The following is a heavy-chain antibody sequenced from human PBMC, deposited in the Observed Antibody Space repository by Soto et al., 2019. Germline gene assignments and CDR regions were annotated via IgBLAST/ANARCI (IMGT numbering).Heavy chain of an antibody. CDR2: ISGSGFKK. CDR1: GFIFENFG. D-gene: IGHD1-26*01. V-gene: IGHV3-23*01. J-gene: IGHJ5*02. Sequence: GGSLRLSSAASGFIFENFGMSWVRQAPGKGLEWISSISGSGFKKYYADSVKGRFTISRDNSKSTVYLELNNLSAEDTAVYHCAKNQGVELVPLATVYWFDPRGQVSVVPAPS. CDR3: AKNQGVELVPLATVYWFDP.